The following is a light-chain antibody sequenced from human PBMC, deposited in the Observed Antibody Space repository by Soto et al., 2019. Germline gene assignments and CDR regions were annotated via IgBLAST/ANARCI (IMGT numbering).Light chain of an antibody. V-gene: IGKV3-20*01. CDR2: GAS. CDR1: QPIRSNY. CDR3: QQYGSSPWT. J-gene: IGKJ1*01. Sequence: ETVLTQSPGTLSLSPGEIATVSCRASQPIRSNYLAWYRQTPGQAPRLLIYGASNRATGIADRFSGSGSGTDFTLIISRLEPEDFALYYCQQYGSSPWTFGQGTKVEIK.